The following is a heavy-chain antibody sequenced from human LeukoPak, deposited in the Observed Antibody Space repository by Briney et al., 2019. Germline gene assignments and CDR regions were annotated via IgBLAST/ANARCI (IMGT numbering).Heavy chain of an antibody. CDR3: ARGALKDIDHAFDI. Sequence: PSETLSLTCTVSGVSISSYYLSWIRQPPGKGLEWIGYIHYSGSTNYNPSLKSRVTISVDTSKNQFSLRLSSVTAADTAVYYCARGALKDIDHAFDIWGQGTMVTVSP. J-gene: IGHJ3*02. CDR2: IHYSGST. V-gene: IGHV4-59*01. D-gene: IGHD2-15*01. CDR1: GVSISSYY.